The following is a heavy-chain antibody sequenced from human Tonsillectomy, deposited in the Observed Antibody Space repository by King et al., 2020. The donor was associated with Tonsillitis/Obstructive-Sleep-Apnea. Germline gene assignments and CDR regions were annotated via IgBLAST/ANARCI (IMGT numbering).Heavy chain of an antibody. V-gene: IGHV4-59*12. CDR2: ISYSGRT. CDR1: GGSIDTYY. D-gene: IGHD2-21*01. Sequence: VQLQESGPGLGKPSETLSLTCTVSGGSIDTYYWNWIRQPPGKGLEWIGYISYSGRTNYNPSLKSRVAISVDTSKNQFSLQLRSVTAADTAVYYCARDGEDVVDDSGFDPWGQGTLVTVSS. CDR3: ARDGEDVVDDSGFDP. J-gene: IGHJ5*02.